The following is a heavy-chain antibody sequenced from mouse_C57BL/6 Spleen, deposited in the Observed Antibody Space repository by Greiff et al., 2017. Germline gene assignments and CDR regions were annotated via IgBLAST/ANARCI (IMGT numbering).Heavy chain of an antibody. CDR1: GFTFTDYY. CDR2: IRNKANGYTT. Sequence: EVKVIESGGGLVQPGGSLSLSCAASGFTFTDYYMSWVRQPPGKALEWLGFIRNKANGYTTEYSASVKGRFTISRANSQSILYLQMNALRAEDSATYYCARHYYGSDYFDYWGQGTTLTVSS. D-gene: IGHD1-1*01. CDR3: ARHYYGSDYFDY. J-gene: IGHJ2*01. V-gene: IGHV7-3*01.